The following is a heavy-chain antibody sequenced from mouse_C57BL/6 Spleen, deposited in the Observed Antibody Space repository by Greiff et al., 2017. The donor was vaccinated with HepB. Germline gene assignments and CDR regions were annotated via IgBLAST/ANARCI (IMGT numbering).Heavy chain of an antibody. J-gene: IGHJ2*01. CDR3: ARLGDYDEGADY. CDR2: IYPGDGDT. D-gene: IGHD2-4*01. V-gene: IGHV1-82*01. Sequence: VQRVESGPELVKPGASVKISCKASGYAFSSSWMNWVKQRPGKGLEWIGRIYPGDGDTNYNGKFKGKATLTADKSSSTAYMQLSSLTSEDSAVYFCARLGDYDEGADYWGQGTTLTVSS. CDR1: GYAFSSSW.